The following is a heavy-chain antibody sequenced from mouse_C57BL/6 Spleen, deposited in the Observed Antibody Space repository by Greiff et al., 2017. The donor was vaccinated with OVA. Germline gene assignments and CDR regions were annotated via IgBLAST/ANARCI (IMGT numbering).Heavy chain of an antibody. Sequence: ESGPGLVKPSQSLSLTCSVTGYSITSGYYWNWIRQFPGNKLEWMGYISYDGSNNYNPSLKNRISITRDTSKTQFFLKLNSVTTEDTATYYCARDSWFAYWGQGTLVTVSA. CDR2: ISYDGSN. J-gene: IGHJ3*01. CDR3: ARDSWFAY. CDR1: GYSITSGYY. V-gene: IGHV3-6*01.